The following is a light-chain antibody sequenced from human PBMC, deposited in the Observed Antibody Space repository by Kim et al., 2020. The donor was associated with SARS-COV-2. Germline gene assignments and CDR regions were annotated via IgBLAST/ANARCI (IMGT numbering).Light chain of an antibody. Sequence: QSALTQPASVSGSPGQSITISCTGTSSDVGGYNYVSWYQQHPGKAPKLMIYDVSKWPSGVSNRFSGSKSGNTASLTISGLQAEDEADYYRSSYTSSSTWVFGGGTQLTVL. CDR2: DVS. J-gene: IGLJ3*02. V-gene: IGLV2-14*01. CDR1: SSDVGGYNY. CDR3: SSYTSSSTWV.